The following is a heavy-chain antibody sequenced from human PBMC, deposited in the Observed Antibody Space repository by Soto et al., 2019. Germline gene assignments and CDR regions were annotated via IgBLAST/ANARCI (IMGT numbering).Heavy chain of an antibody. Sequence: EVQLVESGGGLVKPGGSLRLSCAASGFTFSSYSMNWVRQAPGKGLEWVSSISSSSSYIYYADSVKGRFTIARDNAKNSRYLQVNSLRAEDTAVYYCAREGIAAALDYGGQGTLVTVSS. J-gene: IGHJ4*02. CDR3: AREGIAAALDY. CDR1: GFTFSSYS. V-gene: IGHV3-21*04. D-gene: IGHD6-13*01. CDR2: ISSSSSYI.